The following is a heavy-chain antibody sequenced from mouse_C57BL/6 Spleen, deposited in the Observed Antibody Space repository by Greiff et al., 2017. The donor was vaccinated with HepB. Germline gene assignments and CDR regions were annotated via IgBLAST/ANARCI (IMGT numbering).Heavy chain of an antibody. CDR3: ALYGYGAMDY. CDR2: IDPSDSYT. D-gene: IGHD2-2*01. CDR1: GYTFTSYW. Sequence: VQLQQSGAELMKPGASVKLSCKANGYTFTSYWMHWVKQRPGQGLEWIGVIDPSDSYTNYNQKFKGKATLTVDTSSSTAYMQLSSLTSEDSAVYYCALYGYGAMDYWGQGTSVTVSS. V-gene: IGHV1-59*01. J-gene: IGHJ4*01.